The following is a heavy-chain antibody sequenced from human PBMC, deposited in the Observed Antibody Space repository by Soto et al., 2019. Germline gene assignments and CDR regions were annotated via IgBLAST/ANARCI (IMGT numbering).Heavy chain of an antibody. D-gene: IGHD3-22*01. V-gene: IGHV1-69*13. CDR3: ARDYYDSSGYYYVWYFDL. Sequence: GASVKVSCKASGGTFSSYAISWVRQAPGQGLEWMGGIIPIFGTANYAQKFQGRVTITADESTSTAYMELSSLRSEDTAVYYCARDYYDSSGYYYVWYFDLWGRGTLVTAPQ. CDR1: GGTFSSYA. CDR2: IIPIFGTA. J-gene: IGHJ2*01.